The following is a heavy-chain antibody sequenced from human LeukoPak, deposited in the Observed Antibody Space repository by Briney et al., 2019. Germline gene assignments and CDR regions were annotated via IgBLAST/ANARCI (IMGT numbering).Heavy chain of an antibody. V-gene: IGHV3-74*01. CDR3: ARDRTTVTLFDY. CDR1: GFTFTSVW. J-gene: IGHJ4*02. CDR2: ISTDGAIT. D-gene: IGHD4-17*01. Sequence: GGSLRLSCAASGFTFTSVWMHWFRQAPGKGLVWVSRISTDGAITGYADSVKGRFTISRDNAKNTLYLRMNSLRAEDTAVYYCARDRTTVTLFDYWGEGALVTVSS.